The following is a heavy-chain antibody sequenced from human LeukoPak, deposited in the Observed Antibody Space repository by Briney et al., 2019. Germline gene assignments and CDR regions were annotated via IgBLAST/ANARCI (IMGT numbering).Heavy chain of an antibody. CDR1: GDSVTGYY. Sequence: SETLSLTCTDFGDSVTGYYLNWVRQPPGKGLEWIGHIYKIGTTNYNPSLKSRRTISADTSKNQFSLKLRSVTAADTAVYYCVIGVGWQPDYWGQGALVTVSS. CDR3: VIGVGWQPDY. CDR2: IYKIGTT. V-gene: IGHV4-59*02. D-gene: IGHD2-15*01. J-gene: IGHJ4*02.